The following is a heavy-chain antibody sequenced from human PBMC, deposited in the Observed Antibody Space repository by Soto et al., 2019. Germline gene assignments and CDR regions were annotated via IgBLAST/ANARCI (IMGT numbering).Heavy chain of an antibody. V-gene: IGHV3-48*01. CDR2: ISSSSSTI. Sequence: GGSQRLPYAASGFNFSSYSINWVRQAPGKGLEWVSYISSSSSTIYYADSVKGRFTISRDNAKNSLYLQMNSLRAEDTAVYYCARDHPLPTVTTYFDYWGQETLVTVSS. D-gene: IGHD4-17*01. J-gene: IGHJ4*02. CDR3: ARDHPLPTVTTYFDY. CDR1: GFNFSSYS.